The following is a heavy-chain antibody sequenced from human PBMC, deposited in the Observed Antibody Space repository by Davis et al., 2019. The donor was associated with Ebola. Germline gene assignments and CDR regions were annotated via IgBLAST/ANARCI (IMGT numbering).Heavy chain of an antibody. Sequence: PSATLSLTCAISGDSVSSGGWNWIRQSPSRGLEWLGRTYYSSKWYTASTLSVKSRITISADTAKNQLSLHLDSVTPEDTAVYYCARGWLRSAFDQWGQGTLVTVSS. J-gene: IGHJ4*02. CDR2: TYYSSKWYT. CDR3: ARGWLRSAFDQ. CDR1: GDSVSSGG. V-gene: IGHV6-1*01. D-gene: IGHD5-12*01.